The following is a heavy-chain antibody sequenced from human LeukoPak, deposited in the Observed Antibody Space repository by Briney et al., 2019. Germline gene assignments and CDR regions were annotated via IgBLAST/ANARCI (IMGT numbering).Heavy chain of an antibody. J-gene: IGHJ5*02. CDR3: ARGPGVDYGDSRGGYWFDP. CDR1: GGSFSGYY. Sequence: SETLSLTCAVYGGSFSGYYWSWIRQPPGKGLEWIGEINHSGSTNYNPSLKSRVTISVDTSKNQFSLKLSSVTAADTAVYYCARGPGVDYGDSRGGYWFDPWGQGTLVTVSS. CDR2: INHSGST. V-gene: IGHV4-34*01. D-gene: IGHD4-17*01.